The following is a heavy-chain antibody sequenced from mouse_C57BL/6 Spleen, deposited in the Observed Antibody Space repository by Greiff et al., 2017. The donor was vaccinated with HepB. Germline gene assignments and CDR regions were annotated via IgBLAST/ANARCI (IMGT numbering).Heavy chain of an antibody. CDR3: ASGYESSYERYFDG. CDR1: GYTFTSYW. J-gene: IGHJ1*03. Sequence: QVQLQQPGAELVRPGSSVKLSCKASGYTFTSYWMHWVKQRPIQGLEWIGNIDPSDSETNYNQKFKDKATLTVDKSSSTAYMQLSSLTSEDSAVYYCASGYESSYERYFDGWGTGTTVTVAS. V-gene: IGHV1-52*01. CDR2: IDPSDSET. D-gene: IGHD1-1*01.